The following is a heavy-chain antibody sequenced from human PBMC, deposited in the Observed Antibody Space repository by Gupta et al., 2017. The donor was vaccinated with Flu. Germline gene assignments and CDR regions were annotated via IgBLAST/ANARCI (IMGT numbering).Heavy chain of an antibody. CDR3: AASTADCGGDCYWANDAFDI. CDR1: GFTLSSDA. J-gene: IGHJ3*02. V-gene: IGHV3-23*01. D-gene: IGHD2-21*02. Sequence: EVQLLESGGGLVQPGGSLRLSCAASGFTLSSDAMSWVRPAPGKGMEWVSAICGSGGSTYYADSVKGRFTISRDNSKNTLYLQMNSLRAEDTAVYYCAASTADCGGDCYWANDAFDIWGQGTMVTVSS. CDR2: ICGSGGST.